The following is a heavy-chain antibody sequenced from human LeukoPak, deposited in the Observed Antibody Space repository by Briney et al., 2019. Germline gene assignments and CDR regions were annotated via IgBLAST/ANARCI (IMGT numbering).Heavy chain of an antibody. CDR3: ARAASSWYANHFDY. Sequence: PSETLSLTCTLSGGSISSSSYYWGWIRQPPGKGLEWIGSIYYSGSTYYNPSLKSRVTISVDTSKNQFSLKLSSVTAADTTVYYCARAASSWYANHFDYWGQGTLVTVSS. D-gene: IGHD6-13*01. CDR1: GGSISSSSYY. CDR2: IYYSGST. V-gene: IGHV4-39*01. J-gene: IGHJ4*02.